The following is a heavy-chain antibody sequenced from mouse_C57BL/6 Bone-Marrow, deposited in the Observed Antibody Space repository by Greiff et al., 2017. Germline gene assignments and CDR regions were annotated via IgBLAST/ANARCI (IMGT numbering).Heavy chain of an antibody. J-gene: IGHJ1*03. CDR3: ARTYYYGSSWYFDV. CDR2: INPNYGTT. Sequence: LVEPGASVKISCKASGYSFTDYNMNWVKQSNGKSLEWIGVINPNYGTTSYNQKFKGKATLTVDQSSSTAYMQLNSLTSEDSAVYYCARTYYYGSSWYFDVWGTGTTVTVSS. CDR1: GYSFTDYN. V-gene: IGHV1-39*01. D-gene: IGHD1-1*01.